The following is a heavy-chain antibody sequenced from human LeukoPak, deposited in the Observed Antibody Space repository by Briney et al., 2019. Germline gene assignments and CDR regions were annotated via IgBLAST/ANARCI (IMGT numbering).Heavy chain of an antibody. V-gene: IGHV1-8*01. CDR1: GYTFTSYD. CDR2: MNPNSGNT. D-gene: IGHD6-13*01. Sequence: GASVKVSCKASGYTFTSYDINWVRQATGQGLEWMGWMNPNSGNTGYAQKFQGRVTMTRNTSISTAYMELSSLRSEDTAVYYCARFDVAAAAFDYWGQGTLVTVSP. J-gene: IGHJ4*02. CDR3: ARFDVAAAAFDY.